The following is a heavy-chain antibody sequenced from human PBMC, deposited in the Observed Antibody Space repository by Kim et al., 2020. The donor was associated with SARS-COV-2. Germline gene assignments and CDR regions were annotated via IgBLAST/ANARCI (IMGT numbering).Heavy chain of an antibody. J-gene: IGHJ6*02. CDR2: IYSGGST. CDR3: ARDSADYGDPLYYYSMDV. Sequence: GGSLRLSCAASGFTVSSNYMSWVRQAPGKGLEWVSVIYSGGSTYYADSVKGRFTISRHNSKNTLYLQMNSLRAEDTAVYYCARDSADYGDPLYYYSMDVWFQWTTITVSS. CDR1: GFTVSSNY. V-gene: IGHV3-53*04. D-gene: IGHD4-17*01.